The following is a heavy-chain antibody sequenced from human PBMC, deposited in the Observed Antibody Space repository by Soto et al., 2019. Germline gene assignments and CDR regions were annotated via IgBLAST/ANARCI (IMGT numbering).Heavy chain of an antibody. CDR2: ISSTADGT. V-gene: IGHV3-23*01. Sequence: EVQLLESGGGLVQPGGSLRLSCAASGFTFSNYAMGWVRQAPGKGLEWVSTISSTADGTDYAYFVKGRFTISRDNSKNTLYLQMNSLRAEDTAVYYCAQAISRERQIDYWGQGTLVTVSS. J-gene: IGHJ4*02. CDR1: GFTFSNYA. D-gene: IGHD1-26*01. CDR3: AQAISRERQIDY.